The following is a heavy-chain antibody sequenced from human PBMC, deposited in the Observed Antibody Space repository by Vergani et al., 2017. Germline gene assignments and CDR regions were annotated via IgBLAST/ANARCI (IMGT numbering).Heavy chain of an antibody. Sequence: QVQLQESGPGLVKPSETLSLTCTVSGGSISSYYWSWIRQPPGKGLEWIGYIYYSGSTNYNPSLKSRVTISVDTSKNQFSLKLSSVTAADTAVYYCARVGLPRRYFDLWGRGTLVTVSS. CDR1: GGSISSYY. V-gene: IGHV4-59*01. CDR3: ARVGLPRRYFDL. D-gene: IGHD2-15*01. J-gene: IGHJ2*01. CDR2: IYYSGST.